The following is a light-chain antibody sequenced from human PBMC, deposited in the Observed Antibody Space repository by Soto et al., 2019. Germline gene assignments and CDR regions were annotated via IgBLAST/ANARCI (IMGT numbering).Light chain of an antibody. Sequence: DTQMTQSPSSLSASVGDRVTITCQASQDISNYLNWYQQKPGKAPKLLIYAASNLETGVPSRFSGSGSGTDSTFTISSLQPEEIATYYCQQYDNLRWTFGQGTKVEIK. CDR3: QQYDNLRWT. J-gene: IGKJ1*01. CDR2: AAS. CDR1: QDISNY. V-gene: IGKV1-33*01.